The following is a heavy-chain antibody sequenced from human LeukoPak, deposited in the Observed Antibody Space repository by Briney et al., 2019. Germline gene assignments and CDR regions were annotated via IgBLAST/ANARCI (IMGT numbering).Heavy chain of an antibody. J-gene: IGHJ5*02. CDR2: IIPIFGTA. CDR3: ARGGENIVVVPAAMHASWFDP. V-gene: IGHV1-69*05. Sequence: ASVKVSCKASGGTFSSYAISWVRQAPGQGLEWMGGIIPIFGTANYAQKLQGRVTITTDESTSTAYMELSSLRSEDTAVYYCARGGENIVVVPAAMHASWFDPWGQGTLVTVSS. CDR1: GGTFSSYA. D-gene: IGHD2-2*01.